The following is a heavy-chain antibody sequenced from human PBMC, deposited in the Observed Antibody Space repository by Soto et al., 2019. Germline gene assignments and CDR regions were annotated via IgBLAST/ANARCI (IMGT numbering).Heavy chain of an antibody. J-gene: IGHJ5*02. CDR3: ARTQKSNWFDP. Sequence: SETLSLTCAVYGGSFSGYYWSWIRQPPGKGLEWIGEINHSGSTNYNPSLKSRVTISVDTSKNQFSLKLSSVTAADTAVYYCARTQKSNWFDPWGQGTLVTVS. V-gene: IGHV4-34*01. CDR1: GGSFSGYY. CDR2: INHSGST.